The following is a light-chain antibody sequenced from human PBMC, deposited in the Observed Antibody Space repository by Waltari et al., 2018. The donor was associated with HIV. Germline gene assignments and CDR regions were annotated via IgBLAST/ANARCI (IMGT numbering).Light chain of an antibody. CDR1: QSVLYSSNSKNY. CDR3: QQYYSTPNT. V-gene: IGKV4-1*01. J-gene: IGKJ2*01. CDR2: WAS. Sequence: DIVMTQSPDSLAVSLGERANINCKSSQSVLYSSNSKNYLAWYQQKPGQPPKLLIYWASTRESGVPDRFSGSGSGTDFTLTISSLQAEDVAVYYCQQYYSTPNTFGQGTKLEIK.